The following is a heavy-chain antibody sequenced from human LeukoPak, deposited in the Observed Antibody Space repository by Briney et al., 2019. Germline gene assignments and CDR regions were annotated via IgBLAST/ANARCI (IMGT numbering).Heavy chain of an antibody. CDR2: INHSGST. D-gene: IGHD2-2*01. CDR3: ARRLTQYDCFDP. J-gene: IGHJ5*02. CDR1: VGSFSGYY. Sequence: SETLSLTCAVYVGSFSGYYWSWLRQPPWKGREWIGEINHSGSTNYNPSLKSRVTISVDTSKNQFSLHLNSVTPEDTAVYYCARRLTQYDCFDPWGQGILVTVSS. V-gene: IGHV4-34*01.